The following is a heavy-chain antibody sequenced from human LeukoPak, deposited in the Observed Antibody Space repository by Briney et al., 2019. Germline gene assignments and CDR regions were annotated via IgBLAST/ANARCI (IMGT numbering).Heavy chain of an antibody. CDR2: ISYDGSNK. Sequence: TGGSLRLSCAASGFTFSSYGMHWVRQAPGKGLEWVAVISYDGSNKYYADSVKGRFTISRDNSKNTLYLQMNSLRAEDTAVYYCAKIAFEYSSGPPPYYYGMDVWGQGTTVTVSS. CDR3: AKIAFEYSSGPPPYYYGMDV. CDR1: GFTFSSYG. D-gene: IGHD6-19*01. V-gene: IGHV3-30*18. J-gene: IGHJ6*02.